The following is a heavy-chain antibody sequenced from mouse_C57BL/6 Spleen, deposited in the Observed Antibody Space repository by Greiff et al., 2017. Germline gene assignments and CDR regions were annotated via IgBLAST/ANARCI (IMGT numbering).Heavy chain of an antibody. CDR2: IYPGSGST. V-gene: IGHV1-55*01. CDR3: ARYYDGYVMDY. CDR1: GYTFTSYW. Sequence: QVQLQQPGAELVKPGASVKMSCKASGYTFTSYWITWVKQRPGQGLEWIGDIYPGSGSTNYNEKLKSKATLTVDTSSSTAYMQLSSLTSEDSAVYYCARYYDGYVMDYWGQGTSVTVSS. D-gene: IGHD2-3*01. J-gene: IGHJ4*01.